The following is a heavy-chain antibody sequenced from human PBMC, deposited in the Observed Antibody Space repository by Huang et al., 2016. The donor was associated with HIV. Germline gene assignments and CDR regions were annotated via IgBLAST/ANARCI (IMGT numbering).Heavy chain of an antibody. D-gene: IGHD6-6*01. CDR3: ARGGRIAARNYYGMDV. V-gene: IGHV4-34*01. CDR1: GGSFSLYS. Sequence: QVRLHQWGAGLLKPSETLSLTCAVYGGSFSLYSWNWIRQPPGQGLQWIGEIIHDGSANYDPSLKSRLTMSVDTYKNQFSLILTSLTAGDSAVYYCARGGRIAARNYYGMDVWGQGTTVTVSS. CDR2: IIHDGSA. J-gene: IGHJ6*02.